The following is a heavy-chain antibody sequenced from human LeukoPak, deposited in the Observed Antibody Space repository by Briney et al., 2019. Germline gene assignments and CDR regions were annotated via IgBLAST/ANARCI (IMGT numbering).Heavy chain of an antibody. J-gene: IGHJ4*02. V-gene: IGHV3-15*01. CDR1: GFTFSNAW. CDR2: IKSKTDGGTT. CDR3: SASLWFGEMIFDY. Sequence: GGSLRPSCAASGFTFSNAWMSWVRQAPGKGLEWVGRIKSKTDGGTTDYAAPVKGRFTISRDDSKNTLYLQMNSLQTEDTAVYYCSASLWFGEMIFDYWGQGTLVTVSS. D-gene: IGHD3-10*01.